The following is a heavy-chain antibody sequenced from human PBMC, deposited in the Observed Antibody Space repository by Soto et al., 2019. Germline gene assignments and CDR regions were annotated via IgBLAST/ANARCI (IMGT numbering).Heavy chain of an antibody. CDR1: GFTFDDYG. CDR3: VRGAGLNFDY. Sequence: EVQLVESGGGVLRPGGSLRLSCAASGFTFDDYGMSWARQAPGKGLEWVSGVNWNGGSTGYADSVKGRFTISRDNAKNSVYLQMSSLRAEDTAFYDCVRGAGLNFDYWGQGTLVTVSS. V-gene: IGHV3-20*01. CDR2: VNWNGGST. J-gene: IGHJ4*02.